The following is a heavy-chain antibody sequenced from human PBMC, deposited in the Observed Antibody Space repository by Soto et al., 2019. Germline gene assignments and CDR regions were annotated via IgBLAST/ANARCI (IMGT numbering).Heavy chain of an antibody. CDR2: IKKDGSEI. CDR3: ARAINGYNRLPGY. D-gene: IGHD5-12*01. Sequence: GGSLRLSCAVSGLTFSNYWMNWVRQAPGKGLEWVANIKKDGSEIYYVDSVKGRFTISRDNVKSSLYLQMNSLRVEDTAVYFCARAINGYNRLPGYWGQGTLVTVSS. CDR1: GLTFSNYW. J-gene: IGHJ4*02. V-gene: IGHV3-7*03.